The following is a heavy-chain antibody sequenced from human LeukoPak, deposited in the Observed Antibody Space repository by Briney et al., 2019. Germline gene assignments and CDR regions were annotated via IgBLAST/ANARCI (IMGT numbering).Heavy chain of an antibody. D-gene: IGHD1-14*01. J-gene: IGHJ5*02. V-gene: IGHV4-39*01. CDR2: IYYSEST. CDR3: ARRPNWNHSNWFDP. Sequence: SETLSLTCTVSGASISSSSYYWGWIRQPPGKGLEWIGNIYYSESTYYNPSLKSRVTMSIDTSRNQFSLKLRSVTAADTAVYHCARRPNWNHSNWFDPWGQGTLVTVSS. CDR1: GASISSSSYY.